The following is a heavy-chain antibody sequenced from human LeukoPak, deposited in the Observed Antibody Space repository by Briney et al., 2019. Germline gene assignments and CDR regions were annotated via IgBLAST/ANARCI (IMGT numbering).Heavy chain of an antibody. CDR2: ISGSGGST. CDR3: AKGEYSGSYSSFDY. CDR1: GFTFSSYA. Sequence: GGSLRLSCAASGFTFSSYAMSWVRQAPGKGLEWVSAISGSGGSTYYSDSVKGRFTISRDNSKNSLYLQMNSLRAEDRALYYCAKGEYSGSYSSFDYWGQGNLVNVSS. J-gene: IGHJ4*02. V-gene: IGHV3-23*01. D-gene: IGHD1-26*01.